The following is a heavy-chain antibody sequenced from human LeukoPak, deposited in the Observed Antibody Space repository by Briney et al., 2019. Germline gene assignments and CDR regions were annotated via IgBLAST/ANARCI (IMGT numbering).Heavy chain of an antibody. D-gene: IGHD1-26*01. CDR3: AKDISSVGSGSYFDY. CDR1: GFTFSNAW. J-gene: IGHJ4*02. CDR2: ISWNSGSI. Sequence: GGSLRLSCAASGFTFSNAWMSWVRQAPGKGLEWVSGISWNSGSIGYADSVKGRFTISRDNAKNSLYLQMNSLRAEDMALYYCAKDISSVGSGSYFDYWGQGTLVTVSS. V-gene: IGHV3-9*03.